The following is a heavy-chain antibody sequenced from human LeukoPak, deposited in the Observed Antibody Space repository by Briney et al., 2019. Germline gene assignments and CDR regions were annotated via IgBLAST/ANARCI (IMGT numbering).Heavy chain of an antibody. CDR2: LYHTGIT. D-gene: IGHD3-22*01. CDR1: GGSVTSHY. V-gene: IGHV4-59*02. Sequence: SETLSLTCNVSGGSVTSHYWNWIRRPPGKGLEWIGYLYHTGITKYNPSLKSQVSMSVDTSKNQFFLKVNSVTAADTAVYHCVRSVDYFDNTGPHMMFDYWGQGSLVTVSS. CDR3: VRSVDYFDNTGPHMMFDY. J-gene: IGHJ4*02.